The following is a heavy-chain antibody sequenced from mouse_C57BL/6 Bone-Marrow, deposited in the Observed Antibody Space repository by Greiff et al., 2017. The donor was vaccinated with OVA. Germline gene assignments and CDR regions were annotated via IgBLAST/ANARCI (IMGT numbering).Heavy chain of an antibody. CDR3: ARDPKPWYFDV. CDR2: ISDGGSYT. CDR1: GFTFSSYA. J-gene: IGHJ1*03. V-gene: IGHV5-4*01. Sequence: EVQLVESGGGLVKPGGSLKLSCAASGFTFSSYAMSWVRQTPEKRLEWVATISDGGSYTYYPDNVKGRFTISRDNAKNNLYLQMSHLKSEDTAMYYCARDPKPWYFDVWGTGTTVTVSS.